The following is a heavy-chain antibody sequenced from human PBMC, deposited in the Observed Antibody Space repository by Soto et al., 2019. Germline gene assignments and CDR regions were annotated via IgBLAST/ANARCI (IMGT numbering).Heavy chain of an antibody. D-gene: IGHD4-4*01. Sequence: SETLSLTCTVSGGSISSGDYYWSWIRQPPGKGLEWIGYIYYSGSTYYNPSLKSRVTISVDTSKNQFSLKLSSVTAADTAVYYCASSISTHGYYYGMDAWGQGTTVTVSS. CDR3: ASSISTHGYYYGMDA. V-gene: IGHV4-30-4*01. CDR2: IYYSGST. CDR1: GGSISSGDYY. J-gene: IGHJ6*02.